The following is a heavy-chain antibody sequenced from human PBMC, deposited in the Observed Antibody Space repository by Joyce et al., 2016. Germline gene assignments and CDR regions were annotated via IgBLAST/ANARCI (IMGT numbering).Heavy chain of an antibody. D-gene: IGHD6-13*01. CDR1: GGTFSNYA. V-gene: IGHV1-69*01. CDR2: IIPIFGTT. J-gene: IGHJ3*02. CDR3: ARGARAAAGTFDAFDI. Sequence: QVQLVQSGAEVKKPGSSVKVSCKASGGTFSNYAISWGRQAPGQGLEWMGGIIPIFGTTNYAQKFQGRVTITADEATSTTYMELSRLRSQDTAVYYCARGARAAAGTFDAFDIWGQGTMVTVS.